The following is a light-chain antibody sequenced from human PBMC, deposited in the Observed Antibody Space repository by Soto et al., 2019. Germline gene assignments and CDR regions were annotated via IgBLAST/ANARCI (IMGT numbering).Light chain of an antibody. Sequence: DIQMTQSPSTLSASVGDRVTITCRASQSISNWLAWYQQKPGKAPKLLIYKESSLESGVPSGFTDSGSGTEFTLTISSLQPDDFATYYCQQYDTYWTFGQGTKVVIK. CDR3: QQYDTYWT. CDR2: KES. CDR1: QSISNW. J-gene: IGKJ1*01. V-gene: IGKV1-5*03.